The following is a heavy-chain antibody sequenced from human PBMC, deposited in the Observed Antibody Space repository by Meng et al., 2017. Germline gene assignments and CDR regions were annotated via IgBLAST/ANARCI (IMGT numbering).Heavy chain of an antibody. CDR1: GGSISSYY. J-gene: IGHJ3*02. Sequence: SETLSLTCTVSGGSISSYYWSWIRQPAGKGLEWIGRIYTSGSTNYNPSLKSRVTMSVDTSKNQFSLKLSSVTAADTAVYYCARARDPGYCSGGSCYSWWSYDAFDIWGQGTRVTVSS. CDR2: IYTSGST. V-gene: IGHV4-4*07. CDR3: ARARDPGYCSGGSCYSWWSYDAFDI. D-gene: IGHD2-15*01.